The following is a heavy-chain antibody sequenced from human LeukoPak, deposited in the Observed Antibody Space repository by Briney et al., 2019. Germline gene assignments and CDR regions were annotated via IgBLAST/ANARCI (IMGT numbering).Heavy chain of an antibody. CDR3: ARLDSYDAFDI. V-gene: IGHV1-2*06. Sequence: ASVKVSCKASGYTFTGFYMHWVRQAPGQGLEWMGRINPNSGGTNYAQKFQGRVTTTRDTSISTAYMELSRLRSDDTAVYYCARLDSYDAFDIWGQGTMVTVSS. D-gene: IGHD3-22*01. CDR1: GYTFTGFY. J-gene: IGHJ3*02. CDR2: INPNSGGT.